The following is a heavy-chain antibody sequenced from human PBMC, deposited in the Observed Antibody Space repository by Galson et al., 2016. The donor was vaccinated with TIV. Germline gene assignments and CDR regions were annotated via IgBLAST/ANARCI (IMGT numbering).Heavy chain of an antibody. J-gene: IGHJ4*02. D-gene: IGHD2-21*01. CDR2: IYYTGLT. Sequence: TLSLTCTVSGGSISNPGFYWSWIRQLPGKGLEWIGYIYYTGLTSFNPSLQSRLSMSVDTSENQFSLKLISVTAADTGVYYCARTAYCAGDCRQVGFDYWGQGTLVTISS. CDR1: GGSISNPGFY. V-gene: IGHV4-31*03. CDR3: ARTAYCAGDCRQVGFDY.